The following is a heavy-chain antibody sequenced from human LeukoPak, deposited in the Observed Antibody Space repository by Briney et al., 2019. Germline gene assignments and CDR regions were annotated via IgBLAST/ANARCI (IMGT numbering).Heavy chain of an antibody. V-gene: IGHV4-59*01. CDR1: GGSISSYY. CDR2: IYYSGST. Sequence: PSETLSLTCTVSGGSISSYYWSWIRQPLGKGLEWIGYIYYSGSTNYNPSLKSRVTISVDTSKNQFSLKLSSVTAADTAVYYCARGLEGGYSYDRINWFDPWGQGTLVTVSS. CDR3: ARGLEGGYSYDRINWFDP. D-gene: IGHD5-18*01. J-gene: IGHJ5*02.